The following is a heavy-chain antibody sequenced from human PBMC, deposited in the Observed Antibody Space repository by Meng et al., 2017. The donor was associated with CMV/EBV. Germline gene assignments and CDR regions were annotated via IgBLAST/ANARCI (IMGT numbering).Heavy chain of an antibody. J-gene: IGHJ5*02. CDR1: GGSISSSSYY. V-gene: IGHV4-39*07. D-gene: IGHD2-2*01. CDR3: ARDLSNPLVVPAAYNWFDP. Sequence: QLQLQASGPGLVKPSETLSLTCTVSGGSISSSSYYWGWIRQPPGKGLEWIGSIYYSGSTYYNPSLKSRVTISVDTSKNQFSLKLSSVTAADTAVYYCARDLSNPLVVPAAYNWFDPWGQGTLVTVSS. CDR2: IYYSGST.